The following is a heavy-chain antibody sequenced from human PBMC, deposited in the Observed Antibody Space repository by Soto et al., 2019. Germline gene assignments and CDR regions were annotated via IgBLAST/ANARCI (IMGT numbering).Heavy chain of an antibody. Sequence: EVQLLESGGGLVQPGGSLRLSCAASGFTFSSYAMSWVRQAPGKGLKWLSAISGSGGSTYYADSVKGRFTISRDNSKNTLSLQINSLRAEDTAVYYCAKDVTYYDYVWGSYRSSFDYWGQGTLVTVSS. CDR3: AKDVTYYDYVWGSYRSSFDY. D-gene: IGHD3-16*02. CDR1: GFTFSSYA. V-gene: IGHV3-23*01. CDR2: ISGSGGST. J-gene: IGHJ4*02.